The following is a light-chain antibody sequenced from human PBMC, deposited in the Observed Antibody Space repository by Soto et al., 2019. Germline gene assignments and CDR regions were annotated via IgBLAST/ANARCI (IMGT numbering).Light chain of an antibody. Sequence: EIVLTQSPGTLSLSPGERATLSCRASQSVSSSSLAWYQQKPGQAPRLLIYDASYRAAGIPARFSGSGSGTDFTLTISSLEPEDFAVYYCQQRGNWPLTFGGGTKV. V-gene: IGKV3-11*01. CDR1: QSVSSSS. CDR3: QQRGNWPLT. CDR2: DAS. J-gene: IGKJ4*01.